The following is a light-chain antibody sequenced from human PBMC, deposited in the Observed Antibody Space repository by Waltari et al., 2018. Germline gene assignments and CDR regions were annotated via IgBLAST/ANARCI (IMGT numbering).Light chain of an antibody. J-gene: IGLJ3*02. CDR1: SWHSSTV. V-gene: IGLV4-69*01. CDR2: VSSDGSH. Sequence: QLVLTQSPSASASLGASVKLTCTLSSWHSSTVIAWHPQQPEKGPRYLMKVSSDGSHSKGDEIPDRFSGSSSGAERYLTLSSLQSEDEADYYCQTGGHGTWVFGGGTKLTVL. CDR3: QTGGHGTWV.